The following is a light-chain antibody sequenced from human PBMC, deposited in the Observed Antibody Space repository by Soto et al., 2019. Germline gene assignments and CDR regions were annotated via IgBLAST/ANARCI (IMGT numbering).Light chain of an antibody. CDR3: QQYGSSPTYT. Sequence: EIVMTQSPATLSVSPGERATLSCRASQNIDNNLAWYQQKLGQTPRLLIYGASTRATGAPARFSGSGSGTDFTLTISSLQSEDFAVYYCQQYGSSPTYTFGQGTKLEIK. CDR1: QNIDNN. V-gene: IGKV3-15*01. CDR2: GAS. J-gene: IGKJ2*01.